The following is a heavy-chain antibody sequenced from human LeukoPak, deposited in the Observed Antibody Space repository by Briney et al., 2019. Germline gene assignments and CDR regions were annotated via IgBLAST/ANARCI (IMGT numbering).Heavy chain of an antibody. CDR2: IYTSGST. CDR1: GGSISSYY. D-gene: IGHD6-6*01. J-gene: IGHJ4*02. CDR3: ARGARSSITTRVTYFDY. V-gene: IGHV4-4*07. Sequence: SETLSLTCTVSGGSISSYYWSWIRQPAGKGLEWIGRIYTSGSTHYNPSLRSRVTILADTSKNQFSLKLTSVTAADTAVYYCARGARSSITTRVTYFDYWGQGTLVTVSS.